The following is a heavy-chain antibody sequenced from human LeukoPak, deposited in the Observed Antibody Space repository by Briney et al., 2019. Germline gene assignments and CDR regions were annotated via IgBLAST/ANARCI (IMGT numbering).Heavy chain of an antibody. D-gene: IGHD1-26*01. CDR2: MNPNSGNT. J-gene: IGHJ6*03. CDR1: GYTFTSYD. CDR3: ARKARRAYYYYMDV. Sequence: ASVKVSCKASGYTFTSYDINWVRQATGQGLEWMGWMNPNSGNTGYAQKFQGRVTITRNTSISTAYMELSSLRSEDTAVYYCARKARRAYYYYMDVWGKGTTVTVSS. V-gene: IGHV1-8*03.